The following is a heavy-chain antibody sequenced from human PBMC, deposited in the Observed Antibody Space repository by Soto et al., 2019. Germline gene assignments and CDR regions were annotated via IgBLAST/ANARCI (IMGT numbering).Heavy chain of an antibody. CDR1: GFTFSSYA. CDR3: AKSMVRGVLAFDYYYYGMDV. Sequence: EVQLLESGGGLVQPGGSLRLSCAASGFTFSSYAMSWVRQAPGKGLEWVSAISGSGGSTYYADSVKGRFTISRDNSKNTLYLQMNSLRAEDTAVYYCAKSMVRGVLAFDYYYYGMDVWGQGTTVTVSS. J-gene: IGHJ6*02. CDR2: ISGSGGST. D-gene: IGHD3-10*01. V-gene: IGHV3-23*01.